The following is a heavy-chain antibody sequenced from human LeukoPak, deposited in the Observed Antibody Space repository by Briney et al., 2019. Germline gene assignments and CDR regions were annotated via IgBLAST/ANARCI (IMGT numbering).Heavy chain of an antibody. D-gene: IGHD1-26*01. J-gene: IGHJ4*02. Sequence: PSETLSLTCAVYGGSISSYYWSWIRQPPGKGLEWIGYIYYSGSTNYNPSLKSRVTISVDTSKNQFSLKLSSVTAADTAVYYCAREGVGATTGYFDYWGQGTLVTVSS. CDR2: IYYSGST. V-gene: IGHV4-59*01. CDR3: AREGVGATTGYFDY. CDR1: GGSISSYY.